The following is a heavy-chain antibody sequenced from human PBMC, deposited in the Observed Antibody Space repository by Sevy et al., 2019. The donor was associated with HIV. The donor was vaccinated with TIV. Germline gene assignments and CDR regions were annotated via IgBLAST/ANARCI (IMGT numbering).Heavy chain of an antibody. D-gene: IGHD6-25*01. CDR1: GASISSSGYY. Sequence: SETLSLTCTVSGASISSSGYYWDWIRQPPGKGLEWIASINYSGITIYNPSLKSRVTISADTSKNQFSLRLSSVTAADSAIYFCVGPKLTYTNGWDYLDYWGQGTVVTVSS. CDR3: VGPKLTYTNGWDYLDY. J-gene: IGHJ4*02. CDR2: INYSGIT. V-gene: IGHV4-39*01.